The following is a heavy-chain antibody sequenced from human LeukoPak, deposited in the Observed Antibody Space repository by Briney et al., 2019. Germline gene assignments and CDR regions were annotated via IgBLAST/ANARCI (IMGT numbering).Heavy chain of an antibody. D-gene: IGHD1-14*01. Sequence: AAVKVACKASGYTFTSYGISWVRQAPAQGLEWMGWISAYNGNTNYAQGLQGRVSMTTDTSTSTAYLELRSLIPDDTAVYYCARGIRYREPFDYWGQGTLVSVSS. V-gene: IGHV1-18*04. CDR2: ISAYNGNT. CDR1: GYTFTSYG. CDR3: ARGIRYREPFDY. J-gene: IGHJ4*02.